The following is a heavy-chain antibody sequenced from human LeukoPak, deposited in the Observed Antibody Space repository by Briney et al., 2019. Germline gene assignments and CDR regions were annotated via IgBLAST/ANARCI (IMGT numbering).Heavy chain of an antibody. J-gene: IGHJ3*02. Sequence: PGGRRIWVSSISSSSSYIYYADSVKGRFTSSRDNAKNSLYLQMNSLRAEDTAVYYCAGEGGSEALDIWGQGTMVTVPS. V-gene: IGHV3-21*01. CDR2: ISSSSSYI. D-gene: IGHD5-12*01. CDR3: AGEGGSEALDI.